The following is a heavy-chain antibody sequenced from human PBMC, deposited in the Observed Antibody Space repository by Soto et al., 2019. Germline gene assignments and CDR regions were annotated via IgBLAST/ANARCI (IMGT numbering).Heavy chain of an antibody. CDR2: IYYSGST. J-gene: IGHJ4*02. Sequence: SETLSLTCTVSGGSISSYYWSWIRQPPGKGLEWIGYIYYSGSTNYNPSLKSRVTISVDTSKNQFSLKLSSVTAADTAVYYCARGKRRGYSYGLGYRGQGTLVTVSS. CDR3: ARGKRRGYSYGLGY. V-gene: IGHV4-59*01. D-gene: IGHD5-18*01. CDR1: GGSISSYY.